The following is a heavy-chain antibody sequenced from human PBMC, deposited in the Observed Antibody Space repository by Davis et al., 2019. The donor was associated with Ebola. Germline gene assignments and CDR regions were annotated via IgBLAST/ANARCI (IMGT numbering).Heavy chain of an antibody. CDR1: GFTLRSYG. Sequence: GGSLRLSCAASGFTLRSYGMHWVRQAPGKGLEWVAVISYDGSNEYYADSVKGRFTISRDSSKNTMYLQMTSLRAEDTAVYYCAKVGPYSTGWYYFDYWGQGTLVTVSP. CDR2: ISYDGSNE. CDR3: AKVGPYSTGWYYFDY. D-gene: IGHD6-19*01. V-gene: IGHV3-30*18. J-gene: IGHJ4*02.